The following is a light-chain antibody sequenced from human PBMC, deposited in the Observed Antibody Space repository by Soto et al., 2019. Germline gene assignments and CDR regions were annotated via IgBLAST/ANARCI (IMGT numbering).Light chain of an antibody. CDR1: SSDVGGYNY. J-gene: IGLJ1*01. CDR2: EVS. CDR3: SSYAGSNNRV. Sequence: QSALTQPPSASGSPGQSVTISCTGTSSDVGGYNYVSWYQQHPGKAPKLMNYEVSKRPSGVPDRFSGSKSGNTASLTVSGLQAEDEADYYCSSYAGSNNRVFGTGTKLTVL. V-gene: IGLV2-8*01.